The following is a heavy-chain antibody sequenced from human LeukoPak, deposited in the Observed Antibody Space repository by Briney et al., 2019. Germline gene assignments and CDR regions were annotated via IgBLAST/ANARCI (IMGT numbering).Heavy chain of an antibody. CDR1: GGSISNNNW. CDR3: ARTRADSSGYYGYYYYDMDV. V-gene: IGHV4-4*02. D-gene: IGHD3-22*01. J-gene: IGHJ6*02. Sequence: PSETLSLTCAVSGGSISNNNWWSWVRQPPGKGLEWIGEIYHSGGTNYNPSLKSRVTISVDKSKNQFSLKLSSVTAADTAVYYCARTRADSSGYYGYYYYDMDVWGQGTTVTVSS. CDR2: IYHSGGT.